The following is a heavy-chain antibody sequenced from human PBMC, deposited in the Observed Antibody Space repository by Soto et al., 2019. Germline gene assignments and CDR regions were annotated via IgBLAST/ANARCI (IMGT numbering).Heavy chain of an antibody. CDR3: EKDGQVGGEDY. V-gene: IGHV3-30*18. D-gene: IGHD1-26*01. J-gene: IGHJ4*02. CDR2: ISYDGSNK. Sequence: QVQLVESGGGVVQPGRSLRLSCAASGFTFSSYGMHWVRQAPGKGLEWVAVISYDGSNKYYADSVKGRFTISRDNSKNTLYLQMNSLRAEDTAVYYCEKDGQVGGEDYWGQGTLVTVSS. CDR1: GFTFSSYG.